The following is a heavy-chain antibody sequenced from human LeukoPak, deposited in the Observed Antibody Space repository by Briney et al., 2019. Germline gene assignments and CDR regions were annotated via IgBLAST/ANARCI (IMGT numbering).Heavy chain of an antibody. J-gene: IGHJ4*02. Sequence: GSLRLSCAAFGFTFSSYWMSWVRQAPGKGLEWVANIKQDGSEKYYVDSVKGRFTISRDNAKNSLYLQMNSLRVEDTAVYYCAKEGRSLQTYWGQGTLVTVSS. V-gene: IGHV3-7*03. CDR1: GFTFSSYW. CDR3: AKEGRSLQTY. D-gene: IGHD5-24*01. CDR2: IKQDGSEK.